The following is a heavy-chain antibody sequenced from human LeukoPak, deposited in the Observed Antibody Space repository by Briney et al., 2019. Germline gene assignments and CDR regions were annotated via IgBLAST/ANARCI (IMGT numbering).Heavy chain of an antibody. J-gene: IGHJ4*02. CDR1: GFTFSSYS. Sequence: KPGGSLRLSCAASGFTFSSYSMNWVRQAPGKGLEWVSSISSSSSYIYYADSVKGRFTISRDNAKNSLHLQMNSLRAEDTAVYYCARAKDDYVAIYYFDYWGQGTLVTVSS. CDR2: ISSSSSYI. D-gene: IGHD3-16*01. V-gene: IGHV3-21*01. CDR3: ARAKDDYVAIYYFDY.